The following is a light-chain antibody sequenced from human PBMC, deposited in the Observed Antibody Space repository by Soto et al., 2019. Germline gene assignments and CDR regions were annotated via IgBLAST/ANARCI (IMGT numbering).Light chain of an antibody. CDR3: SSYRSSSLYV. CDR2: EVS. J-gene: IGLJ1*01. CDR1: SSDIGAYNY. V-gene: IGLV2-14*01. Sequence: QSALTQPASVSGSPGQSITISCTGTSSDIGAYNYVSWYQQYPGKTPKLVIYEVSNRPSGVSNRFSGSKSGNTASLTISGLQTEDEADYYCSSYRSSSLYVFGSGTKVTVL.